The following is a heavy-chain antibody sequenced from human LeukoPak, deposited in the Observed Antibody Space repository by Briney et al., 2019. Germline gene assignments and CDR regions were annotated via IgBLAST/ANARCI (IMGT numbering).Heavy chain of an antibody. Sequence: PSETLSLTCAVYGGSFSGYYWSWIRQPPGKGLEWIGEINHSGSTNYNPSLKSRVTISVDTSKKQFSLKLGSVTAADTAVYFCARDRYGDGFAHFDYWGQGTLVTVSS. J-gene: IGHJ4*02. CDR2: INHSGST. D-gene: IGHD5-24*01. CDR3: ARDRYGDGFAHFDY. V-gene: IGHV4-34*01. CDR1: GGSFSGYY.